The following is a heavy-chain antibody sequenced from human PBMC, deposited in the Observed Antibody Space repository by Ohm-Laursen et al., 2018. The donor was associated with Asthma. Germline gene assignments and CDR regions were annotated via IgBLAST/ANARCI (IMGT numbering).Heavy chain of an antibody. V-gene: IGHV1-18*01. CDR2: ISAYSGKT. Sequence: AASVKVSCKVSGYSLITYGISWARQAPGQGLEWMGWISAYSGKTDYAQDFQGRATMITDTSTNTAYMNLTSLTPDDTAVYYCARWGGYCTNATCAAGSFDYWGQGTLVTVSS. CDR1: GYSLITYG. CDR3: ARWGGYCTNATCAAGSFDY. J-gene: IGHJ4*02. D-gene: IGHD2-8*01.